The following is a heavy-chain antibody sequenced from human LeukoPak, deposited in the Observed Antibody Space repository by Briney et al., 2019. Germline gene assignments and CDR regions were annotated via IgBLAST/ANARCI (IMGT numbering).Heavy chain of an antibody. CDR2: IRFDGNDK. D-gene: IGHD2-2*01. J-gene: IGHJ4*02. V-gene: IGHV3-30*02. CDR3: AKSSPYCSSTSCYPDDY. CDR1: GFIFSNYG. Sequence: PGGSLRLSCATSGFIFSNYGLHWVRQAPGKGLEWVAHIRFDGNDKYYADSVKGRFTISRDKSRDTLYLQMNSLRVGDTAVYHCAKSSPYCSSTSCYPDDYWGQGTLVTVSS.